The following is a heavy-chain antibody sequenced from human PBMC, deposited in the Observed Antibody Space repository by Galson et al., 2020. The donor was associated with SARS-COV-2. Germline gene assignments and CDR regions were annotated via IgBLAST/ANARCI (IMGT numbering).Heavy chain of an antibody. D-gene: IGHD6-13*01. Sequence: ETLSLTCAVSGYSISSGYYWGWIRQPPGKGLEWIGSIYHSGSTYYNPSLKSRVTISVDTSKNQFSLKLSSVTAADTAVYYCASAPIAAAGFDYWGQGTLVTVSS. CDR3: ASAPIAAAGFDY. CDR1: GYSISSGYY. J-gene: IGHJ4*02. V-gene: IGHV4-38-2*01. CDR2: IYHSGST.